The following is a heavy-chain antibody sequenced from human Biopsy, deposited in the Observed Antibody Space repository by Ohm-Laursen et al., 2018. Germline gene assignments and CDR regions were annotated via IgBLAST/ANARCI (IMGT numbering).Heavy chain of an antibody. Sequence: TLSLTCTVSGGPIASSYWTWIRQPPGQGLERIGDVYSSGSTNGNPSFNSRLTILVDTSKNQFSKKLNFVPAADTAVYYCGRREVVITHDAFDTWGQGTMVTVSS. CDR3: GRREVVITHDAFDT. J-gene: IGHJ3*02. CDR2: VYSSGST. CDR1: GGPIASSY. D-gene: IGHD3-22*01. V-gene: IGHV4-59*08.